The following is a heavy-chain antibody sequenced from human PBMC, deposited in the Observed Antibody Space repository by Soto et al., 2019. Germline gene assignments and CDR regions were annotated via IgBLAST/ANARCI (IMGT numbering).Heavy chain of an antibody. D-gene: IGHD6-13*01. J-gene: IGHJ4*02. CDR2: IIPILGIA. CDR3: AGIAAAGYYFDY. CDR1: GGTFSSYT. Sequence: QVQRVQSGAEVKKPGSSVKVSCKASGGTFSSYTISWVRQAPGQGLEWMGRIIPILGIANYAQKFQGRVTITADKSTSTAYMELSSLRSEDTAVYYCAGIAAAGYYFDYWGQGTLVTVSS. V-gene: IGHV1-69*02.